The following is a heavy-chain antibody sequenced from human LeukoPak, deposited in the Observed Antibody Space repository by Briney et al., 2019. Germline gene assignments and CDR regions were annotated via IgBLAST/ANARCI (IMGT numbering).Heavy chain of an antibody. CDR2: IYHTGAT. CDR3: ARDLGLTISANWFDP. J-gene: IGHJ5*02. Sequence: SETLSLTCAVSGYSISRGYFWDWIRQPPGKGLQWIGSIYHTGATYYNPSLTSPVTISIDTSKNQFSLELNSVTAADTAVYYCARDLGLTISANWFDPWGQGTLVTVSS. D-gene: IGHD3-9*01. CDR1: GYSISRGYF. V-gene: IGHV4-38-2*02.